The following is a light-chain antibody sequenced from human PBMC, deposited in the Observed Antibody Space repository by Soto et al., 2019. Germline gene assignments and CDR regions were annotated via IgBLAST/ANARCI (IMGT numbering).Light chain of an antibody. J-gene: IGKJ5*01. Sequence: EIVLTQSPGTLSLSPGKTAPLSCRPSQSVSSSYLAWYQQKPGQAPRLVIYGASNRATGIPDRFSGSGSGTDFTLTISRLEPEDFAVYYCQQYDSSPITFGQGTRLEI. CDR2: GAS. CDR1: QSVSSSY. V-gene: IGKV3-20*01. CDR3: QQYDSSPIT.